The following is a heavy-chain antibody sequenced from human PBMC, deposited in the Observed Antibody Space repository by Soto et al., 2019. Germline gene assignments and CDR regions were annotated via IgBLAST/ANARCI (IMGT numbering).Heavy chain of an antibody. J-gene: IGHJ6*02. CDR2: ISSSGSTI. CDR1: GFTFSSYE. V-gene: IGHV3-48*03. Sequence: GGSLRLSCAASGFTFSSYEMNWVRQAPGKGLEWVSYISSSGSTIYYADSVKGRFTISRDNAKNSLYLQMNSLRAEDTAVYYCARGRHYGMDVWGQGTTVTVSS. CDR3: ARGRHYGMDV.